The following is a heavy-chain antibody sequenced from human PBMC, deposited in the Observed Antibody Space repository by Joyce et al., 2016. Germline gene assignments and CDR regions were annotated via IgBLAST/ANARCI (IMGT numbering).Heavy chain of an antibody. Sequence: EVQLVESGGGLVKPGGSLRPSCAASGFTFSGYSMSWVRQAPGKGLEWVSALSSSSSYIKYTGSVKGRFTISRDNAKNSLYLQMNSLRVEDTAVYYCARSSYTNGIFDYWGQGTLVTVSS. J-gene: IGHJ4*02. CDR2: LSSSSSYI. CDR1: GFTFSGYS. CDR3: ARSSYTNGIFDY. D-gene: IGHD2-8*01. V-gene: IGHV3-21*01.